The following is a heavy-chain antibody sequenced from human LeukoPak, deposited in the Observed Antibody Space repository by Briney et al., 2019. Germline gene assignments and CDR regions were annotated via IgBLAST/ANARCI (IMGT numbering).Heavy chain of an antibody. CDR3: ARANYDGSDY. Sequence: PSETLSLTCTVSGGSISSYYWSWIRQPAGKGREWIGRIYTSGTTNYNPSLKSRVTMSVDTSKNQFSLKMRSVTAADTAVYYCARANYDGSDYWGQGTLVTVSS. V-gene: IGHV4-4*07. CDR1: GGSISSYY. CDR2: IYTSGTT. D-gene: IGHD3-22*01. J-gene: IGHJ4*02.